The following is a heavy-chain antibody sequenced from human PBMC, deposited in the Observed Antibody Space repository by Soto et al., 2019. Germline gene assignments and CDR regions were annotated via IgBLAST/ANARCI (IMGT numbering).Heavy chain of an antibody. CDR3: AREDDGGDRDYDGLDV. Sequence: WTWIRQPPGKGLEWIGYVYYSGSVLYNPSLKNRLNISVDTSKNQFSLRLTSVTAADTAVYFCAREDDGGDRDYDGLDVWGQGTTVTVSS. V-gene: IGHV4-30-4*08. D-gene: IGHD2-21*02. J-gene: IGHJ6*02. CDR2: VYYSGSV.